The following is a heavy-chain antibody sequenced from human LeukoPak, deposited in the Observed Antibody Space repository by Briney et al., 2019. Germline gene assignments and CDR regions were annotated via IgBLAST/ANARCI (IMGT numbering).Heavy chain of an antibody. V-gene: IGHV4-39*01. Sequence: SETLSLTCTVPGGSISSSSNYYWGWICQPPGKGLEWIGSIYYSGSTYYNPSLKSRVTISVDTSTNQFSLKLSSVTAADTAVYYCACHTVDTAMAEATRENNWFDPWGQGTLVTVSS. J-gene: IGHJ5*02. CDR3: ACHTVDTAMAEATRENNWFDP. CDR2: IYYSGST. D-gene: IGHD5-18*01. CDR1: GGSISSSSNYY.